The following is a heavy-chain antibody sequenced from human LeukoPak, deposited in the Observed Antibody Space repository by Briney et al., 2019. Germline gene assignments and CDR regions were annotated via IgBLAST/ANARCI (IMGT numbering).Heavy chain of an antibody. D-gene: IGHD2-2*01. J-gene: IGHJ4*02. CDR2: ISGSGGST. CDR1: GSTFSSYA. V-gene: IGHV3-23*01. Sequence: PGGSLRLSCAASGSTFSSYAMSWVRQAPGKGLEWVTAISGSGGSTYYADSVKGRFTISRDNSKNTLYLQMNSLRAEDTAVYYCAKDPADIVVVPAAYFDYWGQGTLVTVSS. CDR3: AKDPADIVVVPAAYFDY.